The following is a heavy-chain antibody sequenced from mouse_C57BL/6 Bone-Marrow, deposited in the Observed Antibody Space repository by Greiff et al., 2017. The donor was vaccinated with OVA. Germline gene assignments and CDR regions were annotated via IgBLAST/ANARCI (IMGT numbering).Heavy chain of an antibody. CDR3: ARSGHYYYGSSMGYWYFDV. Sequence: VQLQQSDAELVKPGASVKISCKVSGYTFTDHTIHWMKQRPEQGLEWIGYIYPRDGSTKYTEKFKGKATLTADKSYSTAYMQLNSLTSEDSAVYFCARSGHYYYGSSMGYWYFDVWGTGTTVTVSS. CDR2: IYPRDGST. CDR1: GYTFTDHT. J-gene: IGHJ1*03. D-gene: IGHD1-1*01. V-gene: IGHV1-78*01.